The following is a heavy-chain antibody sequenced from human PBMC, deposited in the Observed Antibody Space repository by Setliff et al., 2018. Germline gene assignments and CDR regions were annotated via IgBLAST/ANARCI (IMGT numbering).Heavy chain of an antibody. D-gene: IGHD1-26*01. Sequence: ASETLSLTCAVSGGSISSGSYYWSWIRQPAGKGLEWVGRLHTSGSTNYNPSLKGRVTISADTSTNHFSLKLTSVTAADTAVYYCARDNTIVGATDYWGQGALVTVSS. V-gene: IGHV4-61*02. J-gene: IGHJ4*02. CDR1: GGSISSGSYY. CDR2: LHTSGST. CDR3: ARDNTIVGATDY.